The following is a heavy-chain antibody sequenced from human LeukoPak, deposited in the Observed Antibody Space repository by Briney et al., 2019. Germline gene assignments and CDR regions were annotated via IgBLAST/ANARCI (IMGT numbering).Heavy chain of an antibody. CDR3: ARDWPGSGWDDAFDI. D-gene: IGHD6-19*01. J-gene: IGHJ3*02. CDR2: IYYSGST. CDR1: GGSISSYY. Sequence: SETLSLTCTVSGGSISSYYWSWIRQPPGKGLEWIGYIYYSGSTNYTPSLKSRATISVDTSTNQFSLKLSSVTAADTAVYYCARDWPGSGWDDAFDIWGQGTMVTVSS. V-gene: IGHV4-59*01.